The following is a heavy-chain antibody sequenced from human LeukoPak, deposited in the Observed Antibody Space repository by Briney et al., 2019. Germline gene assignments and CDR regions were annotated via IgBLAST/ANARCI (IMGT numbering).Heavy chain of an antibody. V-gene: IGHV4-59*01. J-gene: IGHJ5*02. CDR1: GGSFSGYY. CDR2: IYYSGST. D-gene: IGHD1-7*01. CDR3: ARISAGYYGDGTTVSFDP. Sequence: SETLSLTCAVYGGSFSGYYWSWIRQPPGKGLEWIGYIYYSGSTNYNPSLKSPVPISVDTSKNQFSLKLSSVTAADTAVYYCARISAGYYGDGTTVSFDPWGQGTLVTVSS.